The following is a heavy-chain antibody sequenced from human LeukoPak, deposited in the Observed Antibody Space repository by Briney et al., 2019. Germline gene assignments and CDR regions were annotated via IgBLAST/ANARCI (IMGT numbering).Heavy chain of an antibody. D-gene: IGHD5-24*01. CDR1: GGSISGYY. J-gene: IGHJ4*02. V-gene: IGHV4-34*01. CDR2: INHSGST. CDR3: ARGRVGYNLYYFDY. Sequence: SETLSLTCTVSGGSISGYYWSWIRQPPGKGLEWIGEINHSGSTNYNPSLKSRVTISVDTSKNQFSLKLSSVTAADTAVYYCARGRVGYNLYYFDYWGQGTLVTVSS.